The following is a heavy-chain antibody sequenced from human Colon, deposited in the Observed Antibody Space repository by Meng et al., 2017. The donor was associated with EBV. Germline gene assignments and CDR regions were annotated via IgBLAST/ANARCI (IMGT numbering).Heavy chain of an antibody. CDR3: ARAVASMVQGRANSYFDP. V-gene: IGHV3-23*01. CDR2: LSGSGSST. D-gene: IGHD3-10*01. CDR1: GFTFSSSA. Sequence: ASGFTFSSSAMSWVRQAPGKGLEWVSGLSGSGSSTCYADAVKGRFTISRDNSMNTLFLQMNSLRADDTAVYYCARAVASMVQGRANSYFDPWGQGTLVTVSS. J-gene: IGHJ5*02.